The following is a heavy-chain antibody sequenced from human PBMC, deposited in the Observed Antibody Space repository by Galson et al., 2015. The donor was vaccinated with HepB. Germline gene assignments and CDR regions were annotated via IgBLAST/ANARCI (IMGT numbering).Heavy chain of an antibody. J-gene: IGHJ6*02. D-gene: IGHD3-22*01. Sequence: SVKVSCKASGGTFSSYAISWVRQAPGQGLEWMGGIIPIFGTANYAQKFQGRVTITADKSTSTAYMELSSLRSEDTAVYYCARDGGRSDSSGYQNLYYYYGMDVWGQGTTVTVSS. CDR3: ARDGGRSDSSGYQNLYYYYGMDV. CDR2: IIPIFGTA. V-gene: IGHV1-69*06. CDR1: GGTFSSYA.